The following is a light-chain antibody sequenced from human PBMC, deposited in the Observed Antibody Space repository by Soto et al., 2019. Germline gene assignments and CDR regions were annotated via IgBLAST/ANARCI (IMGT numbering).Light chain of an antibody. Sequence: QSVLTQPASVSGSPGQSITISCTGTSSDVGAYDYVSWYQQHPGKAPKFMLYEVSNRPSGLSARFSGSKSGNTASLTISGLQAEDEADYYCSSFTTSKTWVFGGGTKVTVL. V-gene: IGLV2-14*01. CDR1: SSDVGAYDY. CDR2: EVS. J-gene: IGLJ3*02. CDR3: SSFTTSKTWV.